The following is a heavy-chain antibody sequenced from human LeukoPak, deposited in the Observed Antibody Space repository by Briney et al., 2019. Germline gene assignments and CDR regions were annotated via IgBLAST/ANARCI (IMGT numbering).Heavy chain of an antibody. D-gene: IGHD6-13*01. CDR2: INHSGST. CDR3: ARDVPPRTSWSGAFDI. Sequence: SETLSLTCAVYGGSFSGYYWSWIRQPPGKGLEWIGEINHSGSTNYNPSLKSRVTISVDTSKNQFSLKLSSVTAADTAVYYCARDVPPRTSWSGAFDIWGQGTMVTVSS. V-gene: IGHV4-34*01. CDR1: GGSFSGYY. J-gene: IGHJ3*02.